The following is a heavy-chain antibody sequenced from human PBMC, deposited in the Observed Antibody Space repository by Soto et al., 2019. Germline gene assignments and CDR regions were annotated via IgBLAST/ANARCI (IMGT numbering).Heavy chain of an antibody. J-gene: IGHJ6*02. V-gene: IGHV2-5*02. CDR3: IQCRCGGDCIQYYASHYYYGMDV. D-gene: IGHD2-21*02. Sequence: QITLKESGPTLVKPTQTLTLTCTFSGFSLSTSGVGVGWIRQPPGKALEWLALIYWDDDKRYSPSLRSRLTINKEPSKNKLVLTLTNLDPVDTAPYYCIQCRCGGDCIQYYASHYYYGMDVWGQGTTVTVSS. CDR2: IYWDDDK. CDR1: GFSLSTSGVG.